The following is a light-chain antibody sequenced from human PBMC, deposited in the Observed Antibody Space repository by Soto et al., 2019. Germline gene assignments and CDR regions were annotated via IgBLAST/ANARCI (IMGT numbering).Light chain of an antibody. V-gene: IGKV3-11*01. J-gene: IGKJ5*01. CDR1: QSVTRY. CDR3: QQRYTWPIT. CDR2: DAS. Sequence: EIVLTQSPAILSLSPGERATVSCRASQSVTRYLAWYQQKPGQAPGFLIFDASNRATGVPARFSGSGSGTDFTLTISSLEPEDFAVYYCQQRYTWPITFGQGTRLEIK.